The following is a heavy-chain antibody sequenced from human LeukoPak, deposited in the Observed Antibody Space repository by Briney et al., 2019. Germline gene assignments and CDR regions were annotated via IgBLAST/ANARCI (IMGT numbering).Heavy chain of an antibody. J-gene: IGHJ4*02. CDR2: INPNSGGT. CDR1: GYFFTGYY. CDR3: ARGGYRYGHDY. V-gene: IGHV1-2*02. D-gene: IGHD5-18*01. Sequence: ASVKVSCKASGYFFTGYYIHWVRQAPGQGLEWMGWINPNSGGTNYAQKFQGRVTMTRDTSISTAYMELSRLKYDDTAVYYCARGGYRYGHDYWGQGTLVTVSS.